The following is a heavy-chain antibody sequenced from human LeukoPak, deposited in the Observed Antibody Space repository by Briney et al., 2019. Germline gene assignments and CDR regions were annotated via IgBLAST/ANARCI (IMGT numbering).Heavy chain of an antibody. V-gene: IGHV1-2*02. CDR2: INPNSGGT. D-gene: IGHD3-3*01. CDR1: GYTFTGYY. Sequence: ASVKVSCKASGYTFTGYYMHWVRQAPGQGLEWMGWINPNSGGTNYAQKFQGRVTMTRDTSITTAYMELSRLRSDDTAVYYCARDHPSYDFWSGYQINYYYYMDVWGKGTTVTVSS. J-gene: IGHJ6*03. CDR3: ARDHPSYDFWSGYQINYYYYMDV.